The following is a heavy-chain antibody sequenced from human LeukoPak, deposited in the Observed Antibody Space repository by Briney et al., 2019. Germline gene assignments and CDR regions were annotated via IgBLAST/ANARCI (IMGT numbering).Heavy chain of an antibody. D-gene: IGHD2-21*01. CDR3: ATDFVHKTNYFAD. Sequence: PSETLSLTCTVSSGSVSTISYYWGWIRQPPGKGLEWNGSIYYSGTTYYDPSLKSRVTISIDTSKNQFSLKLNSVTAADTAVYYCATDFVHKTNYFADWGQGTLVTVSS. J-gene: IGHJ4*02. CDR2: IYYSGTT. V-gene: IGHV4-39*07. CDR1: SGSVSTISYY.